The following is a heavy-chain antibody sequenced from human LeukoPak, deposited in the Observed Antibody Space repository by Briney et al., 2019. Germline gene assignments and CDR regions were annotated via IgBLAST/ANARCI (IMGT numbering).Heavy chain of an antibody. CDR2: IYTSGST. D-gene: IGHD5-18*01. Sequence: SETLSLTCTVSGGSISSYYRSWIRQPAGKGLEWIGRIYTSGSTNYNPSLKSRVTMSVDTSKNQFSLKLSSVTAADTAVYYCARVKRDTAMVTPRDYYYYYMDVWGKGTTVTVSS. CDR1: GGSISSYY. J-gene: IGHJ6*03. CDR3: ARVKRDTAMVTPRDYYYYYMDV. V-gene: IGHV4-4*07.